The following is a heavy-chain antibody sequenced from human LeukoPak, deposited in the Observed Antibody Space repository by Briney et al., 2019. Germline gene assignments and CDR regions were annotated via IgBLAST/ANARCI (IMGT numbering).Heavy chain of an antibody. J-gene: IGHJ4*02. V-gene: IGHV3-7*03. Sequence: GGSLRLSCAASGFTFTSYWMSWVRQAPGKGLEWVASIKQDGSEKYYVDSVKGRFTIPRDNAKNSLNLQMNSLRAEDTAVYYCARHPNYYDSSGYYKGFDCWGQGTLVTVSS. CDR3: ARHPNYYDSSGYYKGFDC. CDR1: GFTFTSYW. D-gene: IGHD3-22*01. CDR2: IKQDGSEK.